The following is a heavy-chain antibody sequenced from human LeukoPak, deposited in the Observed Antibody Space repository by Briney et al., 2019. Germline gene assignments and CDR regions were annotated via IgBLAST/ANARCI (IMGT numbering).Heavy chain of an antibody. CDR3: ARGDPYTVTTTPPDY. J-gene: IGHJ4*02. CDR2: IIPIFGTA. V-gene: IGHV1-69*01. D-gene: IGHD4-17*01. CDR1: GGTFSSYA. Sequence: SVKVSCKAPGGTFSSYAISWVRQAPGQGLEWMGGIIPIFGTANYAQKFQGRVTITADESTSTAYMELSSLRSEDTAVYYCARGDPYTVTTTPPDYWGQGTLVTVSS.